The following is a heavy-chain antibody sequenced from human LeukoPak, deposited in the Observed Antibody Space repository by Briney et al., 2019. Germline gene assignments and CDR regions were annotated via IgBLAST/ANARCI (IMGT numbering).Heavy chain of an antibody. D-gene: IGHD1-26*01. J-gene: IGHJ4*02. V-gene: IGHV4-59*12. CDR1: DGSISSNF. CDR3: ARDIGDY. CDR2: IYYSGGT. Sequence: SETLSLICTVSDGSISSNFWSWIRQPPGKGLEWIGYIYYSGGTNYNPSLKSRVTISVDTSKNQFFLKLSSVTAADTAVYYCARDIGDYWGQGTLVTVSS.